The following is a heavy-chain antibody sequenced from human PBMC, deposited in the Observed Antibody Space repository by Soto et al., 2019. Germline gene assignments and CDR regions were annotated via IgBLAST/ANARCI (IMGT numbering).Heavy chain of an antibody. CDR3: ARYRVITPFYFDY. CDR2: IYPGDSDT. J-gene: IGHJ4*02. Sequence: GEALKISCKGSGYSFTSYWIGWVRQMPGKGLEWMGIIYPGDSDTRYSPSFQGQVTISADKSISTAYLQWSSLKASDTAMYYCARYRVITPFYFDYWGQGTLVTVSS. V-gene: IGHV5-51*01. D-gene: IGHD3-22*01. CDR1: GYSFTSYW.